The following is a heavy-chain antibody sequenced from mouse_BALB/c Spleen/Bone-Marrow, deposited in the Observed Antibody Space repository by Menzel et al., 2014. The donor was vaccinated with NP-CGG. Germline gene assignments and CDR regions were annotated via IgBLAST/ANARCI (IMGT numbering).Heavy chain of an antibody. Sequence: VQLHQSGTELVRPGTSVKVSCKASGYAFTNYLIEWVKQRPGQGLEWIGVINPGSGDTSYNEKFRGKATLTADKSSSTAYMQLSSLTSDDSAVYFCARNANWLFAYWGQGTLVTVSS. D-gene: IGHD4-1*01. J-gene: IGHJ3*01. V-gene: IGHV1-54*01. CDR1: GYAFTNYL. CDR3: ARNANWLFAY. CDR2: INPGSGDT.